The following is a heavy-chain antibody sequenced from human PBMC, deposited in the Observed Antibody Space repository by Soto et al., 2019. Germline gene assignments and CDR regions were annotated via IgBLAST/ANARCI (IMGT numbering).Heavy chain of an antibody. CDR2: IKSKTDGGTT. CDR1: GFTFSNAW. CDR3: TTVQIVVVPAAGYYYYMDV. V-gene: IGHV3-15*01. J-gene: IGHJ6*03. Sequence: GSLRLSCAASGFTFSNAWMSWVRQAPGKGLEWVGRIKSKTDGGTTDYAAPVKGRFTISRDDSKNTLYLQMNSLKTEDTAVYYCTTVQIVVVPAAGYYYYMDVWGKGTTVTVSS. D-gene: IGHD2-2*01.